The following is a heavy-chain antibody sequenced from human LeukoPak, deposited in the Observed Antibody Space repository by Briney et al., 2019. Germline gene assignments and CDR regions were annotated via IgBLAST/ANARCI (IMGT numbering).Heavy chain of an antibody. CDR2: IIPNFGTA. D-gene: IGHD1-14*01. CDR1: GGTFSSYA. CDR3: ARSRTSPGGYFDY. J-gene: IGHJ4*02. Sequence: ASVKVSCKASGGTFSSYAISWVRQAPGQGLEWMGGIIPNFGTANYAQKFQGRVTITADESTSTAYMELSSLRSEDTAVYYCARSRTSPGGYFDYWGQGTLVTVSS. V-gene: IGHV1-69*13.